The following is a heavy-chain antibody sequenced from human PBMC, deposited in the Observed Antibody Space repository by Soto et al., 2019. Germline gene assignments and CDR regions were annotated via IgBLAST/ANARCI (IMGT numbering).Heavy chain of an antibody. D-gene: IGHD5-12*01. Sequence: SETLSLTCSVSGASIAGGSYYWSWVRQPTGKGLEWXGYXXSXGXXXYXXSLTSRGTISADSSKNQLSLQLTSVTAADTAVYYCVRDQYSGYDFALWGQGNLVTVSS. V-gene: IGHV4-30-4*01. CDR2: XXSXGXX. J-gene: IGHJ5*02. CDR3: VRDQYSGYDFAL. CDR1: GASIAGGSYY.